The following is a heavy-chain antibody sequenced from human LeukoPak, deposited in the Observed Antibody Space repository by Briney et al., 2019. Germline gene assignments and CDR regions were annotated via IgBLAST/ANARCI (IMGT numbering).Heavy chain of an antibody. CDR3: ARDGGYNYGHFDC. V-gene: IGHV4-31*03. CDR2: ISHTGIT. D-gene: IGHD5-18*01. Sequence: SQTLSLTCTVSGGSITSGEYYWSWIRQHPGKGLEWIGSISHTGITYYNPSLKSRLTISGDTSKNQFSLKLSSATAADTAVYYCARDGGYNYGHFDCWGQGTLVTVSS. CDR1: GGSITSGEYY. J-gene: IGHJ4*02.